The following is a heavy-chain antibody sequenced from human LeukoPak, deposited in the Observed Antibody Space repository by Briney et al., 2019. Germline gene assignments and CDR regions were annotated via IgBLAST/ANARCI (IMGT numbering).Heavy chain of an antibody. V-gene: IGHV1-69*13. CDR3: ARDLTAPVYYYYGMDV. CDR1: GGTFSSYA. J-gene: IGHJ6*02. Sequence: SVKVSCKASGGTFSSYAISWVRQAPGQGLEWMGGITPIFGTADYAQKFQGRVTITADESTSTAYMELSSLRSEDTAVYYCARDLTAPVYYYYGMDVWGQGTTVTVSS. CDR2: ITPIFGTA.